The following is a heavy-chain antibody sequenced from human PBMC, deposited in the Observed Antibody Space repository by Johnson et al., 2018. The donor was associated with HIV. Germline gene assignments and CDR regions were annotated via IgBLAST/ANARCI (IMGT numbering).Heavy chain of an antibody. Sequence: QVQLVESGGGVVQPGGSLILSCAASGFTFSSYGMHWVRQPPGKGLEWVAFIRYDGSNKYYADSVKGRFTISRDNSKNTMYPQMNSLRAEDTAVYYCAKEEGLRRELFADDAFDIWGQGTMVTVSS. D-gene: IGHD4-23*01. CDR2: IRYDGSNK. CDR3: AKEEGLRRELFADDAFDI. J-gene: IGHJ3*02. V-gene: IGHV3-30*02. CDR1: GFTFSSYG.